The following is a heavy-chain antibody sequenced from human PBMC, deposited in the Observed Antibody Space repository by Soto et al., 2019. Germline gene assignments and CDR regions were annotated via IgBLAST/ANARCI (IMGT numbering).Heavy chain of an antibody. CDR3: TRESIVLMVYAYFDH. V-gene: IGHV3-49*04. Sequence: GGSLRLSCAASGFTVSSNYMSWVRQAPGKGLEWVGFIRSKAYGGTTEYAASVKGRFTISRDDSKSIAYLQMNSLKTEDTAVYYCTRESIVLMVYAYFDHWGQGTLVTVSS. D-gene: IGHD2-8*01. CDR2: IRSKAYGGTT. CDR1: GFTVSSNY. J-gene: IGHJ4*02.